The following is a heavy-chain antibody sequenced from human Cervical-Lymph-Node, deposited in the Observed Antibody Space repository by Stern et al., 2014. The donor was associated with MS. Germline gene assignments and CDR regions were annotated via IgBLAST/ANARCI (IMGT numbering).Heavy chain of an antibody. CDR3: TKAWDS. V-gene: IGHV1-8*01. CDR2: MNPDSGDT. J-gene: IGHJ5*01. CDR1: GYNFISDD. Sequence: QVQLVQSGAEVRKPGASVRVSCKTSGYNFISDDINWVRQATGQGLEWMGWMNPDSGDTGYAQKFQGRLTITGDTSIHTAYMELTSLSSEDSAVYYCTKAWDSWGQGTLVTVSS.